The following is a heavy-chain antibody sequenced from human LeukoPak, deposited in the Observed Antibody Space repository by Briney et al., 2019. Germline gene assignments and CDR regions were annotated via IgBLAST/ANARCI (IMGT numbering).Heavy chain of an antibody. CDR1: GYTLSELS. V-gene: IGHV1-24*01. CDR2: YDPKEGER. D-gene: IGHD6-13*01. Sequence: ASVKVSCKVSGYTLSELSMHWVRQAPGKGLEWMGSYDPKEGERVNAQKFQGRVTMTEDTSTDTAYMELSSLRSEDTAVYYCARAASSSWYRTSSYYYYMDVWGKGTTVTVSS. J-gene: IGHJ6*03. CDR3: ARAASSSWYRTSSYYYYMDV.